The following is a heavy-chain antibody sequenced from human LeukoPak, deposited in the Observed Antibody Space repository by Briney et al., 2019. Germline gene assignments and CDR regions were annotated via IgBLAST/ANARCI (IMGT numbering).Heavy chain of an antibody. CDR1: GFTFSSYS. Sequence: PGGSLRLSCAASGFTFSSYSMNWVRQAPGKGLEWVSSISSSSTYIYYVDSVKGRFTISRDNAKNSLALQVNSLRAEDTAVYYCARDYAKTGYCSGTSCPDAFDLWGQGTMVTVSS. J-gene: IGHJ3*01. V-gene: IGHV3-21*01. CDR3: ARDYAKTGYCSGTSCPDAFDL. D-gene: IGHD2-2*03. CDR2: ISSSSTYI.